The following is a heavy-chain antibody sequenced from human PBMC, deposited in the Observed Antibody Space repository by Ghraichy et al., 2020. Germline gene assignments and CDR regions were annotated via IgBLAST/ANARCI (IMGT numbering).Heavy chain of an antibody. CDR1: GGSFSGYY. CDR3: ARGRGRAARKCFDY. D-gene: IGHD6-6*01. CDR2: INHSGST. J-gene: IGHJ4*02. V-gene: IGHV4-34*01. Sequence: SETLSLTCAVYGGSFSGYYWSWIRQPPGKGLEWIGEINHSGSTNYNPSLKSRVTISVDTSKNQFSLKLSSVTAADTAVYYCARGRGRAARKCFDYWGQGTLVTVSS.